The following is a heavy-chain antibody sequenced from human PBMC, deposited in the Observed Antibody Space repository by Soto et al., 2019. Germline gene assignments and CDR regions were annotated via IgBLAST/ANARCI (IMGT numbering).Heavy chain of an antibody. CDR1: GFTFSRYD. J-gene: IGHJ4*02. Sequence: EVQLVESGGGLVQPGGSLRLSCAASGFTFSRYDMHWVRQGTGKGLEWVSGIDTTGAPYYSGSVKSRLTISRENAKNSLFLEMDSLRPGDTAVYYCARESSDWSAVDYWGQGTLVTVSS. CDR2: IDTTGAP. CDR3: ARESSDWSAVDY. V-gene: IGHV3-13*05. D-gene: IGHD6-19*01.